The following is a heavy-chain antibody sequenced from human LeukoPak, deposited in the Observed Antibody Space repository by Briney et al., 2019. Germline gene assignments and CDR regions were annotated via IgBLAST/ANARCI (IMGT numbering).Heavy chain of an antibody. CDR3: AKDLRGSSSPGFDY. CDR1: GFTFSSYG. Sequence: GGSLSLSCAAAGFTFSSYGMHWVRQALGKGVEWVAVISYDGSNKYYADSVKGRFTISRDNSKNTLYLQMNSLRAEDTAVYYCAKDLRGSSSPGFDYWGQGTLVTVSS. V-gene: IGHV3-30*18. CDR2: ISYDGSNK. D-gene: IGHD6-6*01. J-gene: IGHJ4*02.